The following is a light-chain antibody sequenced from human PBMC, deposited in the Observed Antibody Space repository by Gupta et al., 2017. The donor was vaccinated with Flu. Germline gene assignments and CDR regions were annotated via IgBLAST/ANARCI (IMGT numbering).Light chain of an antibody. CDR2: EVS. J-gene: IGLJ3*02. V-gene: IGLV2-8*01. CDR1: SSDVGGYNY. CDR3: SSFAGSNTFMW. Sequence: ISCTGTSSDVGGYNYVSWYQQHPGKAPKLMIYEVSKRPSGVPDRFSGSKSGNTASLTVSGLQAEDEADYYCSSFAGSNTFMWFGGGTKLTVL.